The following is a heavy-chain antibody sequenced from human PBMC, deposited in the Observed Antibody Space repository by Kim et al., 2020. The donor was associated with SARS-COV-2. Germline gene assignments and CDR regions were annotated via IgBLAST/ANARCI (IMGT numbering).Heavy chain of an antibody. D-gene: IGHD1-1*01. CDR3: ARVMADRVWNPFDY. J-gene: IGHJ4*02. CDR2: IIPIFGTA. Sequence: SVKVSCKASGGTFSSYAISWVRQAPGQGLEWMGGIIPIFGTANYAQKFQGRVTITADESTSTAYMELSSLRSEDTAVYYCARVMADRVWNPFDYWGQGTLVTVSS. CDR1: GGTFSSYA. V-gene: IGHV1-69*13.